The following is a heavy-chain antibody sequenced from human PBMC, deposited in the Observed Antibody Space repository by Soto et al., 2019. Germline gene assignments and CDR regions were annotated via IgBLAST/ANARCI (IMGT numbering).Heavy chain of an antibody. J-gene: IGHJ4*02. CDR2: IYPGDSDT. CDR1: GYSFTNYW. Sequence: GESLKISCKASGYSFTNYWIGWVRQMPGKGLEWMGIIYPGDSDTRYTSSFQGQVTISADKSISTAYLQWSSLKASDTAMYYCARQNSSGWDPYYFDYWGQGTLVTVSS. CDR3: ARQNSSGWDPYYFDY. V-gene: IGHV5-51*01. D-gene: IGHD6-19*01.